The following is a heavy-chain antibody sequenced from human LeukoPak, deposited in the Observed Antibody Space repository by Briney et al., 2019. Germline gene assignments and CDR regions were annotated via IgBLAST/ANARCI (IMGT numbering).Heavy chain of an antibody. CDR3: AKGSLWFGELLYQASWFDP. Sequence: SETLSLTCTVSGGSISSSSYYWGWIRQPPGKGLEWIGSINYSGSTYYNPSLKSRVTISVDTSKNQFSLKLSSVTAADTAVYYCAKGSLWFGELLYQASWFDPWGQGTLVTVSS. D-gene: IGHD3-10*01. CDR2: INYSGST. J-gene: IGHJ5*02. CDR1: GGSISSSSYY. V-gene: IGHV4-39*07.